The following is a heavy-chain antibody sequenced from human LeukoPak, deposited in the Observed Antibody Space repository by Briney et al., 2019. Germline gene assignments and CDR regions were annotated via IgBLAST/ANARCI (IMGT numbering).Heavy chain of an antibody. CDR3: ARGDFWSGYSIDY. CDR1: GFTFSSYA. CDR2: ISYDGSNK. Sequence: GRSLRLSCAASGFTFSSYAMHWVRQAPGKGLEWVAVISYDGSNKYYADSVKGRFTISRDNSKNTLYLQMNSLRAEDTAVYYCARGDFWSGYSIDYWGQGTLVTVS. D-gene: IGHD3-3*01. V-gene: IGHV3-30-3*01. J-gene: IGHJ4*02.